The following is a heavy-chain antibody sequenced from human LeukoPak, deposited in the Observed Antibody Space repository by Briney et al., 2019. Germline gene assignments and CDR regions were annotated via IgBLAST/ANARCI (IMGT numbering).Heavy chain of an antibody. Sequence: ASVKVSCKASGYTFTCYFMDWVRQPPGQGLEWMGWINPNSGGTSYLQNFQGRVTMTRDTSISTDYMDLSRLRSDDTDVYYCARGRPGDYFDYWGQGTLVTVSS. V-gene: IGHV1-2*02. CDR3: ARGRPGDYFDY. CDR1: GYTFTCYF. CDR2: INPNSGGT. J-gene: IGHJ4*02. D-gene: IGHD6-25*01.